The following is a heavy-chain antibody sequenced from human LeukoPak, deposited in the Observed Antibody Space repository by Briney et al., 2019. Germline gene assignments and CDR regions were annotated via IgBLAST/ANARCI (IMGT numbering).Heavy chain of an antibody. CDR2: ISSSSSYI. CDR1: GFTFSSYA. CDR3: ARAPGAMVTNVDY. Sequence: GGSLRLSCAASGFTFSSYAMNWVRQAPGKGLEWVSSISSSSSYIYYADSVKGRFTISRDNAKNSLYLQMNSLRAEDTAVYYCARAPGAMVTNVDYWGQGTLVTVSS. V-gene: IGHV3-21*01. D-gene: IGHD5-18*01. J-gene: IGHJ4*02.